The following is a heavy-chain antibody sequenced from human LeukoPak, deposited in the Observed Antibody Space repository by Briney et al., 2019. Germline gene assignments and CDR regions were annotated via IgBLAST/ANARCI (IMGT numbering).Heavy chain of an antibody. D-gene: IGHD3-22*01. CDR1: GYTFTSYD. J-gene: IGHJ4*02. CDR2: MNPNSGNT. CDR3: ARVGRGFRYYYDSSGYYYFNY. V-gene: IGHV1-8*01. Sequence: ASVKVSCKASGYTFTSYDINWVRQATGQGLEWMGWMNPNSGNTGYAQEFQGRVTMTRNTSISTAYMELSSLRSEDTAVYYCARVGRGFRYYYDSSGYYYFNYWGQGTLVTVSS.